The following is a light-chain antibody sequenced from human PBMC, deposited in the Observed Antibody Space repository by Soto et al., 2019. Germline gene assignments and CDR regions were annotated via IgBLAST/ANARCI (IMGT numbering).Light chain of an antibody. V-gene: IGKV1-5*01. J-gene: IGKJ1*01. CDR2: DAS. Sequence: IRMTHSPATLSAHVRNRVTIHCRASESIRSWLAWYQQKPGKAPNLLIYDASSLESGVPSRFSGSGSGTEFPLTISSLQPDDFATYYCQHYNSYSEAFGQGTKV. CDR1: ESIRSW. CDR3: QHYNSYSEA.